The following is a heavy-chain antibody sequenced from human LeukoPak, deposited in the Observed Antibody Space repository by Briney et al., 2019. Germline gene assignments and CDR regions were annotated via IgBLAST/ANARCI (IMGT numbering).Heavy chain of an antibody. V-gene: IGHV3-30*02. CDR1: GFTFSSYA. CDR3: AKDQGVLMAIVVVPFDY. Sequence: PGGSLRLSCAASGFTFSSYAMSWVRQAPGKGLEWVAFIRYDGSNKYYADSVKGRFTISRDNSKNTLYLQMNSLRAEDTAVYYCAKDQGVLMAIVVVPFDYWGQGTLVTVSS. J-gene: IGHJ4*02. CDR2: IRYDGSNK. D-gene: IGHD3-22*01.